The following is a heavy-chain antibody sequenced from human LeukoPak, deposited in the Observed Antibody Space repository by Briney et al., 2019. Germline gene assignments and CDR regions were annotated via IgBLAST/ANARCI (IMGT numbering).Heavy chain of an antibody. CDR3: AKGQGYCSGGSCYRPRRYYYYYGMDV. D-gene: IGHD2-15*01. J-gene: IGHJ6*02. V-gene: IGHV3-23*01. Sequence: GGSLRLPCAASGFTFSSYAMSWVRQAPGKGLEWVSAISGSGGSTYYADSVKGRFTISRDNSKNTLYLQMNSLRAEDTAVYYCAKGQGYCSGGSCYRPRRYYYYYGMDVWGQGTTVTVSS. CDR1: GFTFSSYA. CDR2: ISGSGGST.